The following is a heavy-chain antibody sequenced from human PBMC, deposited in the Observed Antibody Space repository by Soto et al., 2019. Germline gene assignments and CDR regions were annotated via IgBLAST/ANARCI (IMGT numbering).Heavy chain of an antibody. J-gene: IGHJ5*02. Sequence: PSETLSLTCAVSGGSISSGGYSWSWIRQPPGKGLECIGYIYHSGSTYYNPSLKSRVTISVDRSKNQFSLKLSSVTAADTAVYYCARVETDIVDGNGVCNWFDPWGQGTLVTVSS. CDR3: ARVETDIVDGNGVCNWFDP. CDR1: GGSISSGGYS. V-gene: IGHV4-30-2*01. D-gene: IGHD2-8*01. CDR2: IYHSGST.